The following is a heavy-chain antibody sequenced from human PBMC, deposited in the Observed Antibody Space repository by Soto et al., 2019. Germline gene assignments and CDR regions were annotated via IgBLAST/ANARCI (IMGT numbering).Heavy chain of an antibody. V-gene: IGHV4-39*01. CDR3: ARLHGYCISSSCHGHYAMDV. CDR2: IYYSGTT. D-gene: IGHD2-2*01. J-gene: IGHJ6*02. Sequence: SETLSLTCTFSSASISSSSYTWSWIHQPPGKGLEWIGSIYYSGTTYYNPSLNSRVTVSVDTSKNQFSLKVTSVTAADTAVYYCARLHGYCISSSCHGHYAMDVWGQGTTVT. CDR1: SASISSSSYT.